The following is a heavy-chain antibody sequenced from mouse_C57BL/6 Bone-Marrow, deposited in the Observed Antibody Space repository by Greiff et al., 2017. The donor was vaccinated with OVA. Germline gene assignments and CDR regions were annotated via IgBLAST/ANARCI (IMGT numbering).Heavy chain of an antibody. D-gene: IGHD1-1*01. J-gene: IGHJ1*03. CDR2: IHPNSGST. CDR1: GYTFTSYW. V-gene: IGHV1-64*01. Sequence: QVQLQQPGAELVKPGASVKLSCKASGYTFTSYWMHWVKQRPGQGLEWIGMIHPNSGSTNYNEKFKSKATLTVDKSSSTAYMQLSSLTSEDSAVYYCARVGYYGSSVRLYWCFDVWGTGTTVTVSS. CDR3: ARVGYYGSSVRLYWCFDV.